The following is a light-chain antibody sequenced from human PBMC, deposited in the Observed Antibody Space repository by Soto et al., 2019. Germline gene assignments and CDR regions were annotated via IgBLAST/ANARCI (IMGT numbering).Light chain of an antibody. CDR2: EVS. CDR1: SSDIGIYDF. V-gene: IGLV2-8*01. Sequence: QSALNQPPSASGSPGQAVTISCTGTSSDIGIYDFVSWYQQHPGKAPKLLIYEVSKRPSGVPDRFSGSKSGNTASLTVSDLQTEDAADYYCSAYAGTNDLGVFGGGTKLTVL. CDR3: SAYAGTNDLGV. J-gene: IGLJ3*02.